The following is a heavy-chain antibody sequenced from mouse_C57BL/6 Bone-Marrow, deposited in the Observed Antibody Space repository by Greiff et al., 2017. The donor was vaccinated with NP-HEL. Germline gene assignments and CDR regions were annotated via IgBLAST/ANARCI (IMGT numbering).Heavy chain of an antibody. D-gene: IGHD1-1*01. V-gene: IGHV2-2*01. J-gene: IGHJ3*01. CDR3: ARNCYYGSSYGFAY. CDR1: GFSLTSYG. CDR2: LWSGGST. Sequence: VKLMESGPGLVQPSQSLSITCTVSGFSLTSYGVHWVRQSPGKGLEWLGVLWSGGSTDYNAAFISRLSISKDNSKSQVFFKMNSLQADDTAIYYCARNCYYGSSYGFAYWGQGTLVTVSA.